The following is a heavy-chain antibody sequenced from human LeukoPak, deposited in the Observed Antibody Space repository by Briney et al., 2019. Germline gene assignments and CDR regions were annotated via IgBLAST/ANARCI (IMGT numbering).Heavy chain of an antibody. V-gene: IGHV3-21*01. J-gene: IGHJ6*02. CDR3: ASHPFDASGYYHAVYYYGMDV. D-gene: IGHD3-9*01. CDR1: GFTFSSYS. Sequence: GGSLRLSCAASGFTFSSYSMNWVRQAPGKGLEWVSSISSSSSYIYYADSVKGRFTISRDNAKNSLYLQMNSLRAEDTAVYYCASHPFDASGYYHAVYYYGMDVWGQGTTVTVSS. CDR2: ISSSSSYI.